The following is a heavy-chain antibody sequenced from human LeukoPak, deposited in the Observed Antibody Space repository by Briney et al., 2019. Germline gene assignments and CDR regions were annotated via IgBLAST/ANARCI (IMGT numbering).Heavy chain of an antibody. CDR3: ARGITGATRGSQDYFDY. Sequence: GASVKVSCKASGYTFTSYDINWVRQATGQGLEWMGWMNPNSGNTGYAQKFQGRVTMNRNTSISTAYMELSSLRSEDTAVYYCARGITGATRGSQDYFDYWGQGTLVTVSS. V-gene: IGHV1-8*01. D-gene: IGHD1-20*01. CDR2: MNPNSGNT. J-gene: IGHJ4*02. CDR1: GYTFTSYD.